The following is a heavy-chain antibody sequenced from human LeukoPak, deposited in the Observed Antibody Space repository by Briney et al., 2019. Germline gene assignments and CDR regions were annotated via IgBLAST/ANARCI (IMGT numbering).Heavy chain of an antibody. D-gene: IGHD1-26*01. Sequence: ASVKVSCKASGYTFTSYGISWVRQAPGQGLEWMGWISADNGNTNYAQKLQGRVTMTTDTSTSTAYMGLRSLRSDDTAVYYCARDRGLVGSNVFDIWGQGTMVTVSS. CDR3: ARDRGLVGSNVFDI. CDR2: ISADNGNT. V-gene: IGHV1-18*01. CDR1: GYTFTSYG. J-gene: IGHJ3*02.